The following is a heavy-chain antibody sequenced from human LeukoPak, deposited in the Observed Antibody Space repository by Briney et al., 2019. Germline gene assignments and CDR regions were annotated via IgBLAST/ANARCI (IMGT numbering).Heavy chain of an antibody. CDR2: TNTKSGGT. D-gene: IGHD3-3*01. CDR3: ARELPGNDFWSHDGY. J-gene: IGHJ4*02. V-gene: IGHV1-2*02. Sequence: ASVKVSCKASGYTFNDYFIYWVRQAPGQGLEYMGWTNTKSGGTNYVQKFQDRVTMTRDTSISTAYMELNRLRSDDTAVYYCARELPGNDFWSHDGYWGQGTLVTVSS. CDR1: GYTFNDYF.